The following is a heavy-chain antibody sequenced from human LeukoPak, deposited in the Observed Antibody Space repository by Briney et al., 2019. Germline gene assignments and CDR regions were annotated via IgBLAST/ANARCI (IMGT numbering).Heavy chain of an antibody. Sequence: PGGSLRLSCAASGFTFSSYGMHWVRQAPGKGLEWVAVIWYDGSNKYYADSVKGRFTTSRDNSKNTLYLQMNSLRAEDTAVYYCAREYYYGSGSYTSYFDYWGQGTLVTVSS. V-gene: IGHV3-33*01. CDR1: GFTFSSYG. D-gene: IGHD3-10*01. CDR2: IWYDGSNK. J-gene: IGHJ4*02. CDR3: AREYYYGSGSYTSYFDY.